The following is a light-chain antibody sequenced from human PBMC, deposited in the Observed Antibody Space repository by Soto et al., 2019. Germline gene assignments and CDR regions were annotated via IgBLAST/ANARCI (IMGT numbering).Light chain of an antibody. Sequence: QSALTQPASVSGSPGQSITVSCTGTSSDIGASNYVSWYQQHPGKAPKLIISEVSNRPSGVPDRFSGSKSGTSASLAISGLRAEDEADYFCAAWGDRLNTWVFGGGTKLTVL. CDR2: EVS. J-gene: IGLJ3*02. CDR1: SSDIGASNY. V-gene: IGLV2-14*01. CDR3: AAWGDRLNTWV.